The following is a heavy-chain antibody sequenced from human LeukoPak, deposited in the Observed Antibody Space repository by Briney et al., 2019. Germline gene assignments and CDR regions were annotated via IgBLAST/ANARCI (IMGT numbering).Heavy chain of an antibody. J-gene: IGHJ6*02. V-gene: IGHV4-59*01. D-gene: IGHD6-13*01. CDR3: ARVGSRDGAAAGHYYYYGMDV. CDR1: GGSISSYY. Sequence: SETLSLTCTVSGGSISSYYWSWIRQPPGKGLEWIGYIYYSGSTNYNPSLKSRVTISVDTSKNQFSLKLSSVTAADTAVYYCARVGSRDGAAAGHYYYYGMDVWGQGTTVTVSS. CDR2: IYYSGST.